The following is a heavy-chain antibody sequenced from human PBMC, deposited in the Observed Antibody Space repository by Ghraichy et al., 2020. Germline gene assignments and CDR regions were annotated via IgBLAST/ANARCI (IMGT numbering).Heavy chain of an antibody. CDR2: IFYSGST. J-gene: IGHJ4*02. V-gene: IGHV4-31*01. CDR1: GASISSGDYY. D-gene: IGHD3-10*01. Sequence: SQTLSLTCSVSGASISSGDYYWNWIRQLPGKGLEWIGYIFYSGSTYYNPSLKSLVTMSIDASKNQFFLKLSFVTAADTALYYCARGTWFGELLPFFDSWGQGTLITVSS. CDR3: ARGTWFGELLPFFDS.